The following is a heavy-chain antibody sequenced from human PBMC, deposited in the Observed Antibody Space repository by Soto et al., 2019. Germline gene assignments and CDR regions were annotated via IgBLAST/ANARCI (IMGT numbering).Heavy chain of an antibody. Sequence: GGSLRLSCGGSGITFSRYAMTWVRQTPGKGLEWASAINDRGDETFYADSVKGRFTISRDNSKNTLSLPMNSLRAEDTAVYYCARCGRYYALDEFDIWGQGTMVTVSS. J-gene: IGHJ3*02. CDR2: INDRGDET. CDR1: GITFSRYA. D-gene: IGHD1-26*01. CDR3: ARCGRYYALDEFDI. V-gene: IGHV3-23*01.